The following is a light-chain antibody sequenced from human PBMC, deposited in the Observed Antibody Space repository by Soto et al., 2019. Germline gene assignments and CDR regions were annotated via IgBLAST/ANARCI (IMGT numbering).Light chain of an antibody. J-gene: IGKJ1*01. V-gene: IGKV1-5*01. CDR1: QSIGRW. CDR2: DAS. CDR3: QQYKGT. Sequence: DIEMTQSPSTLSESVGDRVTITCRASQSIGRWLAWYQQKPGAAPKLLIYDASSLQSGVPSRFSGSGSGTEFTLSISSLQPDDFATYYCQQYKGTFGPGTKWIS.